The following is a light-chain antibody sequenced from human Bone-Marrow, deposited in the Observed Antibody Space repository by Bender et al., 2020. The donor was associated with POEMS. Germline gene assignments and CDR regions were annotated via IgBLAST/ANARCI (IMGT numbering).Light chain of an antibody. J-gene: IGLJ1*01. V-gene: IGLV1-47*02. CDR2: SSH. Sequence: QSVLTQPPSASGTPGQRVTISCSGGSSNIGAHAVNWYQHLPGTAPKLLIYSSHRRPSEVPDRFSGSRSGTSATLTISGLRSEDEADYYCAAGDDSLSGNVFGSGTKVTVL. CDR3: AAGDDSLSGNV. CDR1: SSNIGAHA.